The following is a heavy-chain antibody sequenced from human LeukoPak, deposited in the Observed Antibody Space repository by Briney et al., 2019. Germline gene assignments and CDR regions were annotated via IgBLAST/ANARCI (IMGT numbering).Heavy chain of an antibody. CDR2: NYYSGST. V-gene: IGHV4-31*03. CDR3: ARDSIWFGEKDYYGMDV. D-gene: IGHD3-10*01. CDR1: GGSISSGGYY. J-gene: IGHJ6*02. Sequence: SETLSLTCTVSGGSISSGGYYWSWIRQHPGKGLEWIGYNYYSGSTYYNPSLKSRVTISVDTSKNQFSLKLSSVTAADTAVYYCARDSIWFGEKDYYGMDVWGQGTTVTVSS.